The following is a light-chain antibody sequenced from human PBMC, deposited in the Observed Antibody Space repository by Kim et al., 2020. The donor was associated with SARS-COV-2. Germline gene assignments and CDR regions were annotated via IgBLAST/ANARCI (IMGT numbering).Light chain of an antibody. CDR3: QQGYSTPRT. Sequence: IQMTQSPSSLSASVGDRVTITCRASQSISSYLNWYQQKPGKAPKLLIYAASSLQSGVPSRFSGSGSGTDFTLTISSLQPEDFATYYCQQGYSTPRTCGQGTKLEIK. CDR2: AAS. V-gene: IGKV1-39*01. J-gene: IGKJ2*01. CDR1: QSISSY.